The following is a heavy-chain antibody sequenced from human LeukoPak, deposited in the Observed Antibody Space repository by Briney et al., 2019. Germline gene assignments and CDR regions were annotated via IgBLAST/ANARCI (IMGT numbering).Heavy chain of an antibody. CDR1: GGTFSSYA. J-gene: IGHJ5*02. Sequence: ASVKVSCKASGGTFSSYAISWVRQAPGQGLEWMGWMNPNSGNTGYAQKFQGRVTMTRNTSISTAYMELSSLRSEDTAVYYCARGYGSGSFGWFDPWGQGTLVTVSS. CDR2: MNPNSGNT. CDR3: ARGYGSGSFGWFDP. V-gene: IGHV1-8*02. D-gene: IGHD3-10*01.